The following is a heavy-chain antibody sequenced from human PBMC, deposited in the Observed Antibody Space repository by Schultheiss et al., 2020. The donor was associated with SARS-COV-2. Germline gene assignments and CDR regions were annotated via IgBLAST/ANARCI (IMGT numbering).Heavy chain of an antibody. Sequence: ASVKVSCKASGYTFTSYGISWVRQAPGQGLEWMGWINPNSGNTGYAQKFQGRVTMTRNTSISTAYMELSSLRSEDTAVYYCARGSGRDTAMVGVIDYWGQGTLVTVSS. CDR1: GYTFTSYG. J-gene: IGHJ4*02. CDR2: INPNSGNT. V-gene: IGHV1-8*02. CDR3: ARGSGRDTAMVGVIDY. D-gene: IGHD5-18*01.